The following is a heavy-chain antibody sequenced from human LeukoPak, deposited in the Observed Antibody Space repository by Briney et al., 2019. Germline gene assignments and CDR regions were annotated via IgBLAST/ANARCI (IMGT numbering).Heavy chain of an antibody. V-gene: IGHV3-23*01. CDR3: ARFYYGDYVDY. D-gene: IGHD4-17*01. CDR2: ISGSGGST. Sequence: PGGSLRLSCAASGFTFSSYAMSWVRQAPGKGLEWVSAISGSGGSTYYADSVKGRFTISRDNAKNSLYLQMNSLRAEDTAVYYCARFYYGDYVDYWGQGTLVTVSS. J-gene: IGHJ4*02. CDR1: GFTFSSYA.